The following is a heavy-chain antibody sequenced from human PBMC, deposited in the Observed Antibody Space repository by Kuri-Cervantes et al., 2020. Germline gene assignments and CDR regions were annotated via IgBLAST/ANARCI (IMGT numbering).Heavy chain of an antibody. CDR1: GGSISSYY. D-gene: IGHD3-9*01. CDR2: IYTSGST. V-gene: IGHV4-4*07. CDR3: ARDDILTGYLIY. Sequence: GSLRLSCTVSGGSISSYYWSWIRQPAGKGLEWIGRIYTSGSTNYNPSLKSRVTMSVDTSKNQFSLKLSSVTAADTAVYYCARDDILTGYLIYWGQGTLVTVSS. J-gene: IGHJ4*02.